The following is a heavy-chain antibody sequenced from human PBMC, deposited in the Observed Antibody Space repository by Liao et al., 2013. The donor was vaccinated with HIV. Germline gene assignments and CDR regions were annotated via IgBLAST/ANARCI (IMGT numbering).Heavy chain of an antibody. CDR1: GASISSEY. J-gene: IGHJ4*02. D-gene: IGHD5/OR15-5a*01. CDR3: ARGVPPDF. CDR2: IHSSGNT. V-gene: IGHV4-4*07. Sequence: QVQLQESGPGLVKPSETLSLTCTVSGASISSEYWSWIRQPAGKGLEWMGRIHSSGNTNYSPSLKSRLTMSLDMSKNQFSLKLTSVTAADTAVYFCARGVPPDFWGQGILVSVSS.